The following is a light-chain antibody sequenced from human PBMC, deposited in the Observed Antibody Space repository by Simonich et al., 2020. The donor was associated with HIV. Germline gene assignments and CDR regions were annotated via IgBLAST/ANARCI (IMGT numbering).Light chain of an antibody. CDR1: QSLLYSSNNKNY. J-gene: IGKJ2*01. Sequence: DIVMTQSPDSLAVSLGERATINCKSSQSLLYSSNNKNYLAWYQQKPGQPPKLLIYWASIRESGVPDRFSGSGSGTDFTLTISRLHAEDVAVYYCQQYYSTPNTFGQGTKLEIK. CDR2: WAS. CDR3: QQYYSTPNT. V-gene: IGKV4-1*01.